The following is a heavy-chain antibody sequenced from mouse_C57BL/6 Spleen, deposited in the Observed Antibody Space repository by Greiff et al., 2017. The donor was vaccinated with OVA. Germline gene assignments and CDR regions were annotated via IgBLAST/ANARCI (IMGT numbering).Heavy chain of an antibody. CDR3: ARSDYDGGGPFDY. D-gene: IGHD2-4*01. Sequence: EVQLQQSGPELVKPGASVKISCKASGYTFTDYYMNWVKQSHGKSLEWIGDINPNNGGTSYNQKFKGKATLTVDKSSSTAYMELRSLTSEDSAVYYCARSDYDGGGPFDYWGQGTTLTVSS. CDR2: INPNNGGT. V-gene: IGHV1-26*01. CDR1: GYTFTDYY. J-gene: IGHJ2*01.